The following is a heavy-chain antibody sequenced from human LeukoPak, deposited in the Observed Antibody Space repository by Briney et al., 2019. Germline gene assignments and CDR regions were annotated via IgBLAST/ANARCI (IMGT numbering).Heavy chain of an antibody. J-gene: IGHJ4*02. D-gene: IGHD3-10*01. Sequence: GGSLRLSCAASGFTFSSDSMNWVRQAPGKGLEWVSYISSSSSTIYYADSVKGRFTISRDNAKNSLYLQMNSLRAEDTAVYYCARDHPIWFGVIEYGFDYWGQGTLVTVSS. CDR3: ARDHPIWFGVIEYGFDY. V-gene: IGHV3-48*01. CDR2: ISSSSSTI. CDR1: GFTFSSDS.